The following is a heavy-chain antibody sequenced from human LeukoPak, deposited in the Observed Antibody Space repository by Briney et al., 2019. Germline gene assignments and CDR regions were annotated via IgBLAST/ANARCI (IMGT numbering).Heavy chain of an antibody. J-gene: IGHJ4*02. CDR2: ISTSGDNT. CDR1: GFTFSTYA. Sequence: PGGSLSLSCAASGFTFSTYAMSWVRQAPGKGLEWVSAISTSGDNTYYADSVKGRFTISRDNSKNTLYLQINSLRVEDTAIYYCAKERSAVTTGLFDSWGQGTLVTVSS. CDR3: AKERSAVTTGLFDS. V-gene: IGHV3-23*01. D-gene: IGHD4-17*01.